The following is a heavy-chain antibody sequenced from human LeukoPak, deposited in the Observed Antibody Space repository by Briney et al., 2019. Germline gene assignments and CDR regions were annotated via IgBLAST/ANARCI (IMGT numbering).Heavy chain of an antibody. D-gene: IGHD3-10*01. Sequence: PGGSLRLSCAASGFTFSSYAISWVRQAPGQGLEWMGGIIPIFGTANYAQKFQGRVTITTDESTSTAYMELSSLRSEDTAVYYCARVLVGGSAFDIWGQGTMVTVSS. V-gene: IGHV1-69*05. CDR2: IIPIFGTA. CDR3: ARVLVGGSAFDI. J-gene: IGHJ3*02. CDR1: GFTFSSYA.